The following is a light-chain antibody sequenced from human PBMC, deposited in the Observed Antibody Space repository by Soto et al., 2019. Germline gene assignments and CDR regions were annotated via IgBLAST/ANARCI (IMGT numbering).Light chain of an antibody. CDR1: QSVPSNY. J-gene: IGKJ5*01. CDR3: QQYGRSSIT. CDR2: RAS. V-gene: IGKV3-20*01. Sequence: EIVLTQSPGTLSLSPGERATLSCRASQSVPSNYLAWYHQNPGQAPRLLIYRASSRAPGIPDRFSGSGSGTDFTLTISRLEPEDFAVYYCQQYGRSSITFGQGTRLEIK.